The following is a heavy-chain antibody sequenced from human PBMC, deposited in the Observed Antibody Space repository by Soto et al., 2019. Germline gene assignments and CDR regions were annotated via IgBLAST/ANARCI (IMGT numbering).Heavy chain of an antibody. J-gene: IGHJ4*01. V-gene: IGHV1-18*01. CDR1: SYTFSSYA. Sequence: ASLKVSCKASSYTFSSYAINWLRQVPGQGLEWMGWIATFNGDTKYAQKFQGRVTMTADTSTSTAYMELTGLKFDDTAVYYCARGGFSSSIRFNYWGQGTLVTVS. CDR2: IATFNGDT. D-gene: IGHD6-6*01. CDR3: ARGGFSSSIRFNY.